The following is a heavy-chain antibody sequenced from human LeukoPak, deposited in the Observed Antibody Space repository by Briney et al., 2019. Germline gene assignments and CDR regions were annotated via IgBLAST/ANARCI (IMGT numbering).Heavy chain of an antibody. J-gene: IGHJ5*02. Sequence: ASVKVSCKASGYTFTSYGISWVRQAPGQGLDWMGWISAYNGNTNYAQKLQGRVTMTTDTSTSTAYMELRSLRSDDTAVYYCARDNRIDYGDYTYNWFDPWGQGTLVTVSS. CDR1: GYTFTSYG. D-gene: IGHD4-17*01. CDR3: ARDNRIDYGDYTYNWFDP. V-gene: IGHV1-18*01. CDR2: ISAYNGNT.